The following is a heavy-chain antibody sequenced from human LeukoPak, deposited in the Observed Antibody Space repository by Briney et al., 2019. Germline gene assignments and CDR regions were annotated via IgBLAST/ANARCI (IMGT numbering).Heavy chain of an antibody. J-gene: IGHJ5*02. CDR3: AKGIRGVIIDNWFDP. CDR1: GFTFSSYA. Sequence: PGGSMTLSCAASGFTFSSYAMSWVRHARGRGLEWVSAISGSGGSTYYADSVNGGFTISRDNSKNTLYLQMNRLRAEDTAVYYCAKGIRGVIIDNWFDPWGQGTLVTVSS. V-gene: IGHV3-23*01. CDR2: ISGSGGST. D-gene: IGHD3-10*01.